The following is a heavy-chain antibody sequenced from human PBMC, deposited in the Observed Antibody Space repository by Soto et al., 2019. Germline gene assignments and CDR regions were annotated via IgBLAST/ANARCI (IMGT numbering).Heavy chain of an antibody. Sequence: EVQLVEAGGGLVQPGGSLRLSCAASGFTFSNYEMNWVRQAPGKGLEWFSYISNGGSTIYYADSVRGRFTISRDNAKNSLYLQMNSLRAEDTAVYYCARVGSGWAAGDSWGQGTLVTVSS. V-gene: IGHV3-48*03. CDR1: GFTFSNYE. J-gene: IGHJ4*02. CDR2: ISNGGSTI. CDR3: ARVGSGWAAGDS. D-gene: IGHD6-19*01.